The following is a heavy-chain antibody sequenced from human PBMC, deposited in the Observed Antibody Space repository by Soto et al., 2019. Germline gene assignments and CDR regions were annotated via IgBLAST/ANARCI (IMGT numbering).Heavy chain of an antibody. CDR2: INHSGST. D-gene: IGHD6-13*01. CDR1: GGSFSGYY. Sequence: SETLSLTCAVYGGSFSGYYWSWIRQPPGKGLEWIGEINHSGSTNYNPSLKSRVTISVDTSKNQFSLKLSSVTAADTAVYYCARGMYRSSNFDYWGQGTLVTVSS. J-gene: IGHJ4*02. V-gene: IGHV4-34*01. CDR3: ARGMYRSSNFDY.